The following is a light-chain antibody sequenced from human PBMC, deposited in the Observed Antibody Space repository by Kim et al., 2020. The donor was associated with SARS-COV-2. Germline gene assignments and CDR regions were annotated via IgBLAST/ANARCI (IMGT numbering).Light chain of an antibody. V-gene: IGKV3-20*01. CDR3: QQDGSSPLT. J-gene: IGKJ4*02. Sequence: EIVLTQSPGTLSLSPGERATLSCRASPTVTSNYLAWYQQKPGQAPRLLIYGASSRATGIPDRFSGSGSGTDFTLTISRLEPEDVAVYFCQQDGSSPLTFGEGTKVDIK. CDR2: GAS. CDR1: PTVTSNY.